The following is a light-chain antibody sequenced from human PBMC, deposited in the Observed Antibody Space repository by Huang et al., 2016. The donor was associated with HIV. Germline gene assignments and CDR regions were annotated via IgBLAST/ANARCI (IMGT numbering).Light chain of an antibody. J-gene: IGKJ3*01. V-gene: IGKV3-11*01. CDR1: QKINTY. Sequence: EILLTQSPATLSLSPGERATLSCKASQKINTYLAWYQQKPGQAPRPLIYDASTRAPHTPARFRGSGSVTDFTLPITNLEPEDFAVYFCQQRSNWPPFTFGPGTKVDRK. CDR3: QQRSNWPPFT. CDR2: DAS.